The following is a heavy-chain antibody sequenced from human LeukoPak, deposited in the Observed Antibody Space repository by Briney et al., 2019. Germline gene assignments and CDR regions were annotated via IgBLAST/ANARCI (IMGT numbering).Heavy chain of an antibody. CDR2: IYYSGST. V-gene: IGHV4-59*01. CDR3: ARDGTGDYDFDY. CDR1: GGSISSYY. D-gene: IGHD3-3*01. Sequence: SETLSLTCTVSGGSISSYYWSWIRQPPGKGLEWIGYIYYSGSTNYNPSLKSRVTISVDASKNQFSLKLSSVTAADTAVYYCARDGTGDYDFDYWGQGTLVTVSS. J-gene: IGHJ4*02.